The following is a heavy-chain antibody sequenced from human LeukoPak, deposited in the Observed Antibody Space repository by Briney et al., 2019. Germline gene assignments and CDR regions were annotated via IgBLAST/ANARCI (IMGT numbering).Heavy chain of an antibody. CDR1: GFTFSSYA. J-gene: IGHJ4*02. Sequence: PGGSLRLSCAASGFTFSSYAMSWVRQAPGKGLEWVSGISGGGGSTYYADSVKGRFTIARDNSKNTLYLQMSSLRAEDTAVYYCAKAGGDILTGYYYWGQGTLVTVSS. CDR3: AKAGGDILTGYYY. D-gene: IGHD3-9*01. CDR2: ISGGGGST. V-gene: IGHV3-23*01.